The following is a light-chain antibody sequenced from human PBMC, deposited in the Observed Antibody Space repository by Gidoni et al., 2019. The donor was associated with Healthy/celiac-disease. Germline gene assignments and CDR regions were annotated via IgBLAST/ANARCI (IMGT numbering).Light chain of an antibody. Sequence: QSALTQPASVSGSPGQSITISCTGTSSDVGGYNYVSWYQQHPGKAPKLMIYEVRNRPSGVSNRFSGSKSGNTASLTISGLQAEDEADYYCSSYTSSSTSRAVFGGGTKLTVL. CDR1: SSDVGGYNY. CDR3: SSYTSSSTSRAV. J-gene: IGLJ2*01. CDR2: EVR. V-gene: IGLV2-14*01.